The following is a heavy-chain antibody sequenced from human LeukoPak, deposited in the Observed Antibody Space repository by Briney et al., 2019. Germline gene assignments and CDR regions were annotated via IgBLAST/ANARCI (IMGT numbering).Heavy chain of an antibody. D-gene: IGHD6-19*01. Sequence: ASVKVSCKASGYTFTGYYLHWVRQAPGQGLEWLGWIFPSSGGTNIAQRFQGRVTMTRDTSISTAYMELSRLSSDDTGVYYCARESDIAVAGMIDYWGQETLVSVSS. CDR1: GYTFTGYY. V-gene: IGHV1-2*02. J-gene: IGHJ4*02. CDR3: ARESDIAVAGMIDY. CDR2: IFPSSGGT.